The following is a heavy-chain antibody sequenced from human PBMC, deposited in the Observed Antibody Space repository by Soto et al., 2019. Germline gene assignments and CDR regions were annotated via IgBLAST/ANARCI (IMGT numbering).Heavy chain of an antibody. CDR3: ARYSNNWFQTEGMDV. V-gene: IGHV4-4*07. J-gene: IGHJ6*02. CDR2: IDTSGNT. CDR1: VDSITTYY. D-gene: IGHD6-13*01. Sequence: SETLSLACTVSVDSITTYYWSWIRQPAGKGLEWIGRIDTSGNTNYNPSLKSRVTMSVDTSKKQFSLKLTSVTAADTAVYYCARYSNNWFQTEGMDVWGQGTTVTVSS.